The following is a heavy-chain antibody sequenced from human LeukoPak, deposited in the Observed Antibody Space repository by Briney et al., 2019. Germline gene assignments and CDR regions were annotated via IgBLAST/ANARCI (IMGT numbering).Heavy chain of an antibody. CDR3: ARERATLDYYYYMDV. V-gene: IGHV3-7*03. CDR1: GFTFSSYW. J-gene: IGHJ6*03. Sequence: PGGSLRLSCAASGFTFSSYWMTWVRQAPGKGLEWVANIKHDGSEKYYVDSVKGRFTISRDNAKNSLYLQMNSLRAEDTALYYCARERATLDYYYYMDVWGKGTTVTVSS. D-gene: IGHD5-12*01. CDR2: IKHDGSEK.